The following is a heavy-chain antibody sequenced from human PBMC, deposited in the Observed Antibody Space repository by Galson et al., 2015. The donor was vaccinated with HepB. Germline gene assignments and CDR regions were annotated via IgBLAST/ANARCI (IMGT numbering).Heavy chain of an antibody. CDR3: TRVGGPYQDFDF. V-gene: IGHV3-49*03. CDR1: GFTFPDYA. D-gene: IGHD2-15*01. CDR2: IRSEPHGGTA. J-gene: IGHJ4*02. Sequence: SLRLSCAASGFTFPDYAVTWFRQAPGKGLEWVGYIRSEPHGGTAELAASVKGRFTISRDNFKSVAYLQMSSLKTEDTAVYWCTRVGGPYQDFDFWGQGTLVTVSS.